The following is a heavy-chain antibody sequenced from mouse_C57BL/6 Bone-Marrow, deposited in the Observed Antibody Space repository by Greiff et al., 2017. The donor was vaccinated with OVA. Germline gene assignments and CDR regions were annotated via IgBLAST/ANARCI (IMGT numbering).Heavy chain of an antibody. CDR3: ATGYSNYEGDWYFDV. D-gene: IGHD2-5*01. CDR2: IYPGDGDT. Sequence: VQGVESGAELVKPGASVKISCKASGYAFSSYWMNWVKQRPGKGLEWIGQIYPGDGDTNYNGKFKGKATLTADKSSSTAYMQLSSLTSEDSAVYFCATGYSNYEGDWYFDVWGTGTTVTVSS. V-gene: IGHV1-80*01. J-gene: IGHJ1*03. CDR1: GYAFSSYW.